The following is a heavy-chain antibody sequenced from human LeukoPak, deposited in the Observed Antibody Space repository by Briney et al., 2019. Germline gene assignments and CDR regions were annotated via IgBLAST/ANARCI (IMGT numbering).Heavy chain of an antibody. CDR2: ISSSGSTI. D-gene: IGHD2-2*02. V-gene: IGHV3-48*03. CDR3: ARQVRGYCSSTSCYTHFDY. J-gene: IGHJ4*02. CDR1: GFTFSSYE. Sequence: GGSLRLSCAASGFTFSSYEMHWVRQAPGKGLEWVSYISSSGSTIYYADSVKGRFTISRDNAKNSLYLQMNSLRAEDTAVYYCARQVRGYCSSTSCYTHFDYWGQGTLVTVSS.